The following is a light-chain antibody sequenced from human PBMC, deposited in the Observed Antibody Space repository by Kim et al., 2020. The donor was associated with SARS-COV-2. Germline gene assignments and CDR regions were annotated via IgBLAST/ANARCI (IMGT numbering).Light chain of an antibody. CDR2: KAT. J-gene: IGKJ2*03. Sequence: DIHMTQSPSTLSASVGDRVTITCRASQDISVWLAWYQRRSGNAPELLIYKATILHRGVPSRFSARGSGTEFTLTISSLQPDDSATYYCQHYNTPPYSFGQGTKLEI. CDR3: QHYNTPPYS. CDR1: QDISVW. V-gene: IGKV1-5*03.